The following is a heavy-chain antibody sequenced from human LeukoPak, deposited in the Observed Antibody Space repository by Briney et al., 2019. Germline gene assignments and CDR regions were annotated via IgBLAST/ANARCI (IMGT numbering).Heavy chain of an antibody. D-gene: IGHD6-13*01. Sequence: ASVKVSCKTSGYAFTSYGISWVRQAPGQGLEWMGWISAHNGNTDYAQKLQGRVTMTTDTSTSTAYMELRSLRSDDTAVYYCARDAPRRAAQNENWFDPWGQGTRVTVSS. J-gene: IGHJ5*02. CDR2: ISAHNGNT. V-gene: IGHV1-18*01. CDR1: GYAFTSYG. CDR3: ARDAPRRAAQNENWFDP.